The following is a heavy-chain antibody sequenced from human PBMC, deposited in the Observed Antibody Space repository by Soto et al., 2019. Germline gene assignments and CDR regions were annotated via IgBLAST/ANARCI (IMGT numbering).Heavy chain of an antibody. D-gene: IGHD7-27*01. CDR2: ISYTGRT. CDR3: AREWGLLPYYVMNV. J-gene: IGHJ6*02. V-gene: IGHV4-61*03. Sequence: AETLSLTCIVSGDSVTSGSYYWTWLRQPPGKGLEWIGYISYTGRTKYNPSLQSRVTISVDTSKNDFSLNLSSVTAADTAVYFCAREWGLLPYYVMNVWGHGTAVTVSS. CDR1: GDSVTSGSYY.